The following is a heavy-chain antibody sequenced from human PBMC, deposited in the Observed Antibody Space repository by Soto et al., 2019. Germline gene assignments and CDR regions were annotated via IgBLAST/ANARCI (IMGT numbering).Heavy chain of an antibody. CDR3: ARSYCGGDCYPYHHYFDY. CDR2: IIPIFGTT. J-gene: IGHJ4*02. V-gene: IGHV1-69*01. D-gene: IGHD2-21*02. CDR1: GGTFSSFA. Sequence: QVQLVQSGAEVKKPGSSVKVSCKASGGTFSSFAFSWVRQAPGQGLEWMGGIIPIFGTTNYAQKLQGRVTVSADESTTTAYMELSSLRSEDSALYYCARSYCGGDCYPYHHYFDYWGQGTLVTVSS.